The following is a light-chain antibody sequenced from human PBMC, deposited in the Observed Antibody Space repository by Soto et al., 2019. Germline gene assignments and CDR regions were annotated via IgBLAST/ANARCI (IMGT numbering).Light chain of an antibody. CDR2: DIS. J-gene: IGLJ2*01. CDR3: LLYYSGARV. CDR1: TGAVTSGHY. V-gene: IGLV7-46*01. Sequence: QAVVTQEPSLTVSPGGTVTLTCGSSTGAVTSGHYPYWFQQKPGQAPRTLIYDISNKHSWAPARFSGSLLGGEAALTLSGAQPEDEAEYYCLLYYSGARVFGGGTKVTGL.